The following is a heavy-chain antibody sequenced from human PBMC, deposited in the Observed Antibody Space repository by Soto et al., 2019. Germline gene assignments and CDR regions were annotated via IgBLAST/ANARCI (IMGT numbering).Heavy chain of an antibody. CDR2: ISWSSGTI. J-gene: IGHJ1*01. CDR1: GFTFDDYT. Sequence: EVQLVESGGGLVQPGRSLRLSCAASGFTFDDYTMHWVRQAPGKGLEWVSGISWSSGTIAYADSVKGRFTISRDNAKNSLYLQINSLRPEDTALYYCAKDIGRLAEYFQYWGQGTLVTVSS. CDR3: AKDIGRLAEYFQY. V-gene: IGHV3-9*01.